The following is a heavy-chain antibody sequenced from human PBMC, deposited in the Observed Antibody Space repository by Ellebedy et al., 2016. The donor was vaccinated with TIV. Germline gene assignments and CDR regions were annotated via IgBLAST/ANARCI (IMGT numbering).Heavy chain of an antibody. V-gene: IGHV3-13*01. CDR2: IGSAGDT. D-gene: IGHD4-17*01. Sequence: GESLKISCAASGFTFSSHDMHWVRQGTGKGLEWVSAIGSAGDTSYSGSVKGRFTISRENGKNSVYLQMNSLRAEDTAVYYCAKGDYGGWLDPWGQGTLVTVSS. J-gene: IGHJ5*02. CDR1: GFTFSSHD. CDR3: AKGDYGGWLDP.